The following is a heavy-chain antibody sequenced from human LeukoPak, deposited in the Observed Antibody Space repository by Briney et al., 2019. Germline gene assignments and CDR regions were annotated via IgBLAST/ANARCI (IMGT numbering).Heavy chain of an antibody. D-gene: IGHD6-19*01. CDR3: ASMYSSGWYEGFF. CDR1: GGSISSSSYY. V-gene: IGHV4-39*01. J-gene: IGHJ4*02. CDR2: IYYSGST. Sequence: PSETLSLTCTVSGGSISSSSYYWGWIRQPPGKGLEWIGSIYYSGSTYHNPSLKSRDTISVDTSKNQFSLKLSSVTAADTAVYYCASMYSSGWYEGFFWGQGTLVTVSS.